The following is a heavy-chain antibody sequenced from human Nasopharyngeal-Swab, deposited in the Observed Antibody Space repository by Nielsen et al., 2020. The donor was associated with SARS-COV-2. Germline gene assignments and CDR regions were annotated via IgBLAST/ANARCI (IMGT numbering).Heavy chain of an antibody. CDR3: ASDSRY. D-gene: IGHD2-2*01. Sequence: GGSLRLSFAASGFTFSDYTINWVRQAPGQGLEWVSSISSSGSYMYYTDSVKGRFTMSRDNAKNSLYLQMNSLRAEDTAVYYCASDSRYWGQGTLATVSS. J-gene: IGHJ4*02. CDR2: ISSSGSYM. V-gene: IGHV3-21*01. CDR1: GFTFSDYT.